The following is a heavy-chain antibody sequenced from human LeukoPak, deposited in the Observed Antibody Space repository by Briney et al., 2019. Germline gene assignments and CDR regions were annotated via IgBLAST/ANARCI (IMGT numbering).Heavy chain of an antibody. J-gene: IGHJ4*02. CDR1: GFTFSSYW. CDR2: IKQDGSEK. CDR3: AGFPTVTTLFDY. D-gene: IGHD4-17*01. Sequence: GGSLRLSCAASGFTFSSYWMSWVRQAPGKGLEWVANIKQDGSEKYYVDSVKGRFTISRDNAKNSMYLQMNILRAEDTAVYNCAGFPTVTTLFDYWGQGTLVTVSS. V-gene: IGHV3-7*01.